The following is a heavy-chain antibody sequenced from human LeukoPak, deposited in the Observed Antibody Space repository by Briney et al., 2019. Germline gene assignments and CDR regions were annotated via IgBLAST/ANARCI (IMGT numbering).Heavy chain of an antibody. CDR3: ASPGRYCSGGSCYCLFDY. CDR1: GGTFSSYA. J-gene: IGHJ4*02. V-gene: IGHV1-69*13. CDR2: IIPIFGTA. D-gene: IGHD2-15*01. Sequence: ASVKVSCKASGGTFSSYAISWGRQAPGQGLEWKEGIIPIFGTANYAQKLQGRVTITAEESTSTAYMQLSRLRSEDTAEYYCASPGRYCSGGSCYCLFDYWGQGTLVTVST.